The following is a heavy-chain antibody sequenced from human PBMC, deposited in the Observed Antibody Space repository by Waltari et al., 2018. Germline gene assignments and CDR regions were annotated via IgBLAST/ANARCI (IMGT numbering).Heavy chain of an antibody. CDR1: GGSISSSSYY. V-gene: IGHV4-39*01. J-gene: IGHJ4*02. Sequence: QLQLQESGPGLVKPSETLSLTCTVSGGSISSSSYYWGWIRQPPGKGLEWIGSIYYSGSTYYTPSLKSRVTISVDTSKNQFSLKLSSVTAADTAVYYCARLGRGDYGYYFDYWGQGTLVTVSS. CDR3: ARLGRGDYGYYFDY. D-gene: IGHD4-17*01. CDR2: IYYSGST.